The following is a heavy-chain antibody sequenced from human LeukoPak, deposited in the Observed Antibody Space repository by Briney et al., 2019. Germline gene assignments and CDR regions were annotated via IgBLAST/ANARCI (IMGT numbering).Heavy chain of an antibody. CDR2: IKQDGSEK. CDR1: EFTFSSYW. J-gene: IGHJ4*02. D-gene: IGHD6-13*01. V-gene: IGHV3-7*01. CDR3: ARDQPQLVACDY. Sequence: GGSLRLSCAASEFTFSSYWMSWVRQAPGKGLEWVASIKQDGSEKYYVDSVKGRFTISRDNAKNSLYLQMNSLRAEDTAVYYCARDQPQLVACDYWGQGTLVTVSS.